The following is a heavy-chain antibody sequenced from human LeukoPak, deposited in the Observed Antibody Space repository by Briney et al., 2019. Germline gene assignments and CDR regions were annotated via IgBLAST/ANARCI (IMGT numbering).Heavy chain of an antibody. D-gene: IGHD4-17*01. J-gene: IGHJ3*02. CDR3: AKQEWPLRATAFDI. CDR2: ISPSGRNT. V-gene: IGHV3-23*01. Sequence: GGSLRLSCAASGFTFSSYGMSWVRQAPGKGLEWVSAISPSGRNTYYADSVKGRFIISRDNSKNMLYLQMSSLRAEDTAVYYCAKQEWPLRATAFDIWGQGTMVTVSS. CDR1: GFTFSSYG.